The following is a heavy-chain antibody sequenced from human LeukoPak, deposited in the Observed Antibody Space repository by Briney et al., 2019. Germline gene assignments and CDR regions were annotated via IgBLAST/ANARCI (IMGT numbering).Heavy chain of an antibody. D-gene: IGHD2-21*02. J-gene: IGHJ5*02. CDR2: IIPIFGTA. V-gene: IGHV1-69*13. CDR3: AKAGTYCGGDCYDDNWFDP. CDR1: GGTFSSYA. Sequence: SVKVSCKASGGTFSSYAISWVRQAPGQGLEWMGVIIPIFGTANYAQKFQGRVTITADESTSTAYMELSSLRSEDTAVYYCAKAGTYCGGDCYDDNWFDPWGQGTLVTVSS.